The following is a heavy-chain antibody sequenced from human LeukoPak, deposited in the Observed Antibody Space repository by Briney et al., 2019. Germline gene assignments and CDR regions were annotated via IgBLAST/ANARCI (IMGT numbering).Heavy chain of an antibody. CDR3: ARDAYSSSPVEYHYMDV. CDR1: GGSISSYY. Sequence: PSETLSLTCTVSGGSISSYYWSWIRQPPGKGLEWIGYIYYSGSTNYNPSLKSRVTISVDTSKNQFSLKLSSVTAADTAVYYCARDAYSSSPVEYHYMDVWGKGTTVTVSS. CDR2: IYYSGST. J-gene: IGHJ6*03. D-gene: IGHD6-13*01. V-gene: IGHV4-59*01.